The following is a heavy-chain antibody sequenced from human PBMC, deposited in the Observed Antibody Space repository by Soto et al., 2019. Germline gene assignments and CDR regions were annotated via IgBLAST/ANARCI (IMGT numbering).Heavy chain of an antibody. CDR1: GYTFTSYG. CDR2: ISAYNGNT. CDR3: ARSPPGGSYGKLDY. D-gene: IGHD5-18*01. Sequence: ASVKVSCKASGYTFTSYGISWVRQAPGQGLEWMGWISAYNGNTNYAQKLQGRVTMTTDTSTGTAYMELRSLRSDDTAVYYCARSPPGGSYGKLDYWGQGTLVTVSS. J-gene: IGHJ4*02. V-gene: IGHV1-18*04.